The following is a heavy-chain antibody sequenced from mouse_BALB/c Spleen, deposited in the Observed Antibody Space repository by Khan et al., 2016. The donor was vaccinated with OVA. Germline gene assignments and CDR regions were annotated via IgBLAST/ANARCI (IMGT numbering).Heavy chain of an antibody. CDR3: TRDRIDY. CDR1: GYTFTTYW. V-gene: IGHV1-7*01. CDR2: INPTSGYT. J-gene: IGHJ2*01. Sequence: VQLQESGAELAKPGASVKMSCKASGYTFTTYWMHWVKQRPGQGLEWIGYINPTSGYTYYNEKFKDRATLSADKSSSTAYMQLSSLTSEDSAVYYSTRDRIDYWGQGTTLTVSS.